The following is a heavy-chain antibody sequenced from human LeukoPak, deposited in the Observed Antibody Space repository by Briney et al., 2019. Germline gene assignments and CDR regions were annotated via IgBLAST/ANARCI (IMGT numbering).Heavy chain of an antibody. CDR2: INPNSGGT. CDR1: GGTFSSYA. CDR3: ARSRVGATFDY. J-gene: IGHJ4*02. V-gene: IGHV1-2*06. Sequence: ASVKVSCKASGGTFSSYAISWVRQAPGQGLEWMGRINPNSGGTNYAQKFQGRVTMTRDTSISTAYMELSRLRSDDTAVYYCARSRVGATFDYWGQGTLVTVSS. D-gene: IGHD1-26*01.